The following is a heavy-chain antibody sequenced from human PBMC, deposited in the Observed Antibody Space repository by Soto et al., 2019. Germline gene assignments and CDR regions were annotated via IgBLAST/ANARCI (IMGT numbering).Heavy chain of an antibody. Sequence: QVQLVESGGGVVQPGRSLRLSCAASGFTFSSYGMHWVRQAPGKGLERVAVISYDGSNKYYADSVKGRFTISRDNSKNTLYLQMNSPRAEYTAVYYCAKDELRWGRGAITYDYGMDVWVHGTTVTVSS. D-gene: IGHD3-10*01. J-gene: IGHJ6*02. CDR3: AKDELRWGRGAITYDYGMDV. V-gene: IGHV3-30*18. CDR1: GFTFSSYG. CDR2: ISYDGSNK.